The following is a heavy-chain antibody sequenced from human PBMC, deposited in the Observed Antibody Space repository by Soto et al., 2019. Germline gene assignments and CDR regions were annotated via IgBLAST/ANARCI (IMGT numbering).Heavy chain of an antibody. CDR2: IYYSGST. J-gene: IGHJ4*01. CDR1: VGSISSYY. CDR3: ARYRFSGNRSSKADH. Sequence: SETLSLTCTVSVGSISSYYWSWIRQPPGKGLEWIGYIYYSGSTNYNPSLKSRVTISVDTSKNQFSLKLSSVTAADTAVYLCARYRFSGNRSSKADHWGHGRLGTVS. V-gene: IGHV4-59*01. D-gene: IGHD3-16*02.